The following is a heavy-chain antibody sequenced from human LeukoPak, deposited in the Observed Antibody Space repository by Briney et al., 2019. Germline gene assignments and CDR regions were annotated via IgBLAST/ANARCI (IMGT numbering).Heavy chain of an antibody. CDR2: ISAYNGNT. V-gene: IGHV1-18*01. Sequence: ASVKVSCKASGYTFTSYGISWVRQAPGQGLEWMGWISAYNGNTNYAQKLQGRVTMTTDTSTSTAYMELRSPRSDDTAVYYCARHDQIVVVVAATMLNYYYYGMDVWGQGTTVTVSS. CDR1: GYTFTSYG. D-gene: IGHD2-15*01. CDR3: ARHDQIVVVVAATMLNYYYYGMDV. J-gene: IGHJ6*02.